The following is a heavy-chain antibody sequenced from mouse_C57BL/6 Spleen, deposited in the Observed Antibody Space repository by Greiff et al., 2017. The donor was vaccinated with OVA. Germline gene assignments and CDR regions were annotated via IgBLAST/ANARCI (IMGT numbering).Heavy chain of an antibody. CDR1: GYAFSSSW. CDR3: AREGYSYGSSYRGAMDD. Sequence: VQLQQSGPELVKPGASVKISCKASGYAFSSSWMHWVKQRPGKGLEWIGRIYPGDGGTNYNGKFQGKATLTADKSSSTASMPLRSLPSEDFAVYFCAREGYSYGSSYRGAMDDWGQGTSVTVSS. CDR2: IYPGDGGT. D-gene: IGHD1-1*01. J-gene: IGHJ4*01. V-gene: IGHV1-82*01.